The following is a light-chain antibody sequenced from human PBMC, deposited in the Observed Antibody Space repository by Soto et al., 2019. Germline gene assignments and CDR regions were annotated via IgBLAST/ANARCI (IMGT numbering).Light chain of an antibody. CDR2: DDD. V-gene: IGLV1-51*01. J-gene: IGLJ1*01. CDR1: SSNIGGNS. CDR3: GSWDSSLSAYV. Sequence: QSVMTKPPSVSAAPGQRVTISCSGSSSNIGGNSVSWYQQLPGTAPKLLIYDDDKRPSGIPDRFSGSKSGTSATLGITGFQTGDEAYYYCGSWDSSLSAYVFGTGTKLTVL.